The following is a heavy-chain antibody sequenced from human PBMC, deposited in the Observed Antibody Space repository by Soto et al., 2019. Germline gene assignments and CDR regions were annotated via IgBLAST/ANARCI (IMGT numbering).Heavy chain of an antibody. CDR1: GFTFSSYA. CDR2: ISGSGGST. Sequence: EVQLLESGGGLVQPGGSLRLSCAASGFTFSSYAMSWVRQAPGKGLEWVSAISGSGGSTYYADSVKGRFTISRDNSKNTLYLQMNSLRAEDTAVYYCAKDRGIPRPPRTINWFDPWGQGTLLTVSS. V-gene: IGHV3-23*01. CDR3: AKDRGIPRPPRTINWFDP. D-gene: IGHD2-21*01. J-gene: IGHJ5*02.